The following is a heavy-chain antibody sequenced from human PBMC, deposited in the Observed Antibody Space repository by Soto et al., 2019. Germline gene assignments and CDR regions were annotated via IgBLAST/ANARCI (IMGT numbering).Heavy chain of an antibody. CDR3: ARKWGTYSSASLDY. J-gene: IGHJ4*02. D-gene: IGHD6-19*01. CDR1: GFSFTHYT. CDR2: MSYDGTNE. V-gene: IGHV3-30*04. Sequence: GGSLRLSCAASGFSFTHYTINWVRQAPGKGLEWVAVMSYDGTNEYYADSVKGRFTISRDNSKSTVYLQMNSLTPEDTALYFCARKWGTYSSASLDYWGLGTLVTVS.